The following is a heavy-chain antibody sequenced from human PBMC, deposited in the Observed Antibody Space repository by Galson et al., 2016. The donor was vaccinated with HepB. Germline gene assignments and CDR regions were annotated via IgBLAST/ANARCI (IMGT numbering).Heavy chain of an antibody. D-gene: IGHD4-23*01. J-gene: IGHJ4*01. V-gene: IGHV3-7*01. CDR3: VRQKEAREYGGNPPEY. CDR1: GFSFSNYW. Sequence: SLRLSCAASGFSFSNYWMSWVRQAPGKGLEWVANINVEGSEKYYVDSVKGRFTISRDNAKNSLYMQSNSLRAEDTAMYYCVRQKEAREYGGNPPEYWGQGTLVPVPS. CDR2: INVEGSEK.